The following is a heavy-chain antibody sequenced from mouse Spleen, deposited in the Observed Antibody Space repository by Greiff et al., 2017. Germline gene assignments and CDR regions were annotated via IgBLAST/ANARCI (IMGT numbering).Heavy chain of an antibody. V-gene: IGHV1-7*01. CDR3: ARDYTLAMDY. Sequence: VQLKQSGPELVKPGASVKLSCKASGYTFTSYWMHWVKQRPGQGLEWIGYINPSSGYTKYNQKFKDKATLTADKSSSTAYMQLSSLTYEDSAVYYCARDYTLAMDYWGQGTSVTVSS. J-gene: IGHJ4*01. D-gene: IGHD2-12*01. CDR1: GYTFTSYW. CDR2: INPSSGYT.